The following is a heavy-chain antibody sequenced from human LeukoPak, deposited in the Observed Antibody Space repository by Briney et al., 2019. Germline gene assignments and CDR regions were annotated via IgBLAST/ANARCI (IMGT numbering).Heavy chain of an antibody. CDR1: GFTFGSYT. V-gene: IGHV3-23*01. D-gene: IGHD1/OR15-1a*01. CDR3: ARDRVRDGRWNIDL. Sequence: PGGSLRLSCAASGFTFGSYTMNWVRLPPGKGLEWLSAIFATIDGTEYADSVRGRSTISRDISKSTLYLQMNGLRADDTAIYYCARDRVRDGRWNIDLWGQGTVVTVSS. J-gene: IGHJ1*01. CDR2: IFATIDGT.